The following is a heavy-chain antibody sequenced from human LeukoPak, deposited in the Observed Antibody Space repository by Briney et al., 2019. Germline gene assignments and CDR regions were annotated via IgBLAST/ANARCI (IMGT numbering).Heavy chain of an antibody. CDR2: INSDGSNT. CDR1: GFTVTNYW. V-gene: IGHV3-74*01. Sequence: GGSLRLSCTTSGFTVTNYWMHWVRQAPGKGLVWVSRINSDGSNTNYAGSVKGRFTISRDNARNTLYLQMNSLRAEDTAVYYCAGGLSDYYYTVGYWGQGTLATVSS. J-gene: IGHJ4*02. D-gene: IGHD3-22*01. CDR3: AGGLSDYYYTVGY.